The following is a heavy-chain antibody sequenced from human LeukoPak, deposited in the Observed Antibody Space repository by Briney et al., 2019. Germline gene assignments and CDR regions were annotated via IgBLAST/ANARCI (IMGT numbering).Heavy chain of an antibody. D-gene: IGHD2-2*01. CDR3: AKYLPNQLLKD. J-gene: IGHJ4*02. V-gene: IGHV3-23*01. Sequence: PGGSLRLSCAASGFTFSDSAMTWVRQAPGKGLEWVSLISASGGSTYYADSVKGRFTISRDNSKNTLYLQMNSLRAEDTAVYYCAKYLPNQLLKDWGQGTLVTVSS. CDR2: ISASGGST. CDR1: GFTFSDSA.